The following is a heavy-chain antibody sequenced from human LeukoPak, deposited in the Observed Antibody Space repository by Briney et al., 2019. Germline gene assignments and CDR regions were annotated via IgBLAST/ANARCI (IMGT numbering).Heavy chain of an antibody. V-gene: IGHV4-34*01. J-gene: IGHJ5*02. D-gene: IGHD3-9*01. CDR2: INHSGST. Sequence: PSETLSLTGAVYGGSFSGYYWSWIRQPPGKGLEWIGEINHSGSTNYNPSLKSRVTISVDTSKNQFSLKLSSVTAADTAVYYCARGGARYFDWSTRNWFDPWGQGTLVTVSS. CDR3: ARGGARYFDWSTRNWFDP. CDR1: GGSFSGYY.